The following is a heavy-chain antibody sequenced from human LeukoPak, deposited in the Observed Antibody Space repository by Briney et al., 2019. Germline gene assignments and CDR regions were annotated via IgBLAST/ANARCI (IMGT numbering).Heavy chain of an antibody. D-gene: IGHD3-9*01. J-gene: IGHJ2*01. V-gene: IGHV3-7*01. CDR3: ARDRNYDILTGYYEGDWYFDL. CDR2: IKQDGSEK. Sequence: GESLRLSCAASGFTVSRNYMSWVRQAPGKGLEWVANIKQDGSEKYYVDSVKGRFTISRDNAKNSLYLQMNSLRAEDTAVYYCARDRNYDILTGYYEGDWYFDLWGRGTLVTVSS. CDR1: GFTVSRNY.